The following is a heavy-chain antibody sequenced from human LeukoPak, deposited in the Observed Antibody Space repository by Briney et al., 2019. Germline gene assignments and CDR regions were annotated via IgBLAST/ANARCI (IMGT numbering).Heavy chain of an antibody. Sequence: GSLRLSCAASGFTFSSYSMNWVRQAPGKGLEWVSSISSSSSYIYYADSVKGRFTISRDNAKNSLYLQMNSLRAEDTAVYYCARDRTPLAAAGFDYWGQGTLVTVSS. J-gene: IGHJ4*02. V-gene: IGHV3-21*01. D-gene: IGHD6-13*01. CDR1: GFTFSSYS. CDR3: ARDRTPLAAAGFDY. CDR2: ISSSSSYI.